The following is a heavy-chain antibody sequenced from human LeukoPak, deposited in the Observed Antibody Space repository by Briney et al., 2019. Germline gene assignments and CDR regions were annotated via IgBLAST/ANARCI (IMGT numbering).Heavy chain of an antibody. CDR1: GFTFSTYT. Sequence: GSLXXXCAASGFTFSTYTMNWVRQAPGKGLEWVSSISSSSSYIYYADSVKGRFTISRDNARNPLYLLMNSLRAEDTAVYYXARXKXVGXYGDEDAFDIWGQGTMVTVSS. J-gene: IGHJ3*02. CDR2: ISSSSSYI. V-gene: IGHV3-21*01. D-gene: IGHD4-17*01. CDR3: ARXKXVGXYGDEDAFDI.